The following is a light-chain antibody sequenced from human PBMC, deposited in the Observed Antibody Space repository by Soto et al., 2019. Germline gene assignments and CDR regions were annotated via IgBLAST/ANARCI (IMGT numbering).Light chain of an antibody. J-gene: IGKJ1*01. CDR2: GVS. CDR3: QQFNNWPPVWT. V-gene: IGKV3-15*01. CDR1: QSVNNK. Sequence: EIALTQSPATLSLSPGERATLSCRASQSVNNKLAWYQQKPGQAPRLLIYGVSTRATGILARFSGSGSGTEFTLTISSLQSEDFALYYCQQFNNWPPVWTFGQGTKVEIK.